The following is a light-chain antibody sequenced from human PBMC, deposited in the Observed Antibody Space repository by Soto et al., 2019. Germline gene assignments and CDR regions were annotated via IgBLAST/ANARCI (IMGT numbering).Light chain of an antibody. CDR2: EVT. Sequence: QPVLTQPPSASGSPGQSVTISCTGTSSDVGGYGYVSWYQQHPGKAPKLMIYEVTKRASGVPGRFSGSKSGNTASLTVSGLQAEDEADYFCSSYAGSNTDVVFGGGTKVTVL. J-gene: IGLJ2*01. CDR1: SSDVGGYGY. V-gene: IGLV2-8*01. CDR3: SSYAGSNTDVV.